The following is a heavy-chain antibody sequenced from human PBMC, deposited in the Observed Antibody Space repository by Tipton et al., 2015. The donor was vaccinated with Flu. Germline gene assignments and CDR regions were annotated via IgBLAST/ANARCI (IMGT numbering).Heavy chain of an antibody. CDR2: IYYSGTT. D-gene: IGHD3-10*01. V-gene: IGHV4-39*07. CDR1: GGSISSSSYY. J-gene: IGHJ4*02. Sequence: TLSLTCTVSGGSISSSSYYWGWIRLPPGKGLEWIGSIYYSGTTYYSPSLKSRVTMSIGTSKNQFSLNLKSVTAADTAVYYCARDRGWPASLDYWGQGILVTVSS. CDR3: ARDRGWPASLDY.